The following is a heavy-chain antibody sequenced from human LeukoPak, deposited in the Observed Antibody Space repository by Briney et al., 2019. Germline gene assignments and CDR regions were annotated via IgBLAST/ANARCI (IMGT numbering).Heavy chain of an antibody. CDR2: ISSSGSTI. D-gene: IGHD3-16*02. CDR3: AKEGHYDYVWGSYRPLYYFDY. CDR1: GFTFSSYE. V-gene: IGHV3-48*03. J-gene: IGHJ4*02. Sequence: PGGSLRLSCAASGFTFSSYEMNWVRQAPGKGLEWVSYISSSGSTIYYADSVKGRFTISRDNAKNSLYLQMNSLRAEDTAVYYCAKEGHYDYVWGSYRPLYYFDYWGQGTLVTVSS.